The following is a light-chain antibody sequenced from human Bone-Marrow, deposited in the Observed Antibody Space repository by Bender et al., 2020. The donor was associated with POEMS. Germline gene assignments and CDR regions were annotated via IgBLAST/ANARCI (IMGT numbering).Light chain of an antibody. CDR1: DSNFGGNN. V-gene: IGLV1-44*01. CDR2: SNY. CDR3: SSLTTSYTLL. J-gene: IGLJ2*01. Sequence: QSVLTQPPSASGTPGQSVIISCSGTDSNFGGNNVNWYQHLPGTAPRLVVYSNYQRPSGVSNRFSGFKSGNTASLTISGLQAEDEADYYCSSLTTSYTLLFAGGTEVNV.